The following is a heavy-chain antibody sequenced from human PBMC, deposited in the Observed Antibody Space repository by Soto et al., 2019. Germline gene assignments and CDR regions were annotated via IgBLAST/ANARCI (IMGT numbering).Heavy chain of an antibody. CDR2: INPSGGST. V-gene: IGHV1-46*03. Sequence: ASVKVSCKASGYTFTSYYMHWVRQAPGQGLEWMGIINPSGGSTSYAQKFQGRVTMTRDTSTSTVYMELSSLRSEDTAVYYCARGTIYPFYGDYAWGQGDNWFDPWGQGTLVTVSS. CDR1: GYTFTSYY. J-gene: IGHJ5*02. CDR3: ARGTIYPFYGDYAWGQGDNWFDP. D-gene: IGHD4-17*01.